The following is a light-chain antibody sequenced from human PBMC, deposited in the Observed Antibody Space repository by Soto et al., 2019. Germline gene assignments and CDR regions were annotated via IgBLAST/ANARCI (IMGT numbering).Light chain of an antibody. J-gene: IGLJ3*02. CDR3: QVWVSSSAVWV. Sequence: SYELTQPPSVSVAPGQTARITCGGNNIGSISVHWYQQKPGQAPVLVVYDDSDRPSGIPERFSGSNSGNTAALTISRVEAGDEADYYCQVWVSSSAVWVFGGGTKVTVL. V-gene: IGLV3-21*02. CDR2: DDS. CDR1: NIGSIS.